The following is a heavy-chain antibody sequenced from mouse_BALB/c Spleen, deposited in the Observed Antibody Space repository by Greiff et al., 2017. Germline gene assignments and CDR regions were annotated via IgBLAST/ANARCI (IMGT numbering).Heavy chain of an antibody. CDR2: ISSGGST. Sequence: DVMLVESGGGLVKPGGSLKLSCAASGFTFSSYAMSWVRQTPEKRLEWVASISSGGSTYYPDSVKGRFTISRDNARNILYLLMSSLRSEDTAMYYCARSSLFDYWGQGTTLTVSS. CDR1: GFTFSSYA. D-gene: IGHD1-1*01. CDR3: ARSSLFDY. J-gene: IGHJ2*01. V-gene: IGHV5-6-5*01.